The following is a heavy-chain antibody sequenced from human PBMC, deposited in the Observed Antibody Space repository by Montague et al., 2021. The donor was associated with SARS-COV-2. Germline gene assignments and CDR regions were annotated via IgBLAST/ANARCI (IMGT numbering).Heavy chain of an antibody. Sequence: SETLSLTCTVSGGSISSSGYYWGWIRQPLGKGLEWIGSIYYSGNTYYSPSLQSRVTISVDTSKNQFSLRLNSMTAADTAVYYCARLPPYRFNSNGHYYNAVDIWGQGTMVTVSS. CDR3: ARLPPYRFNSNGHYYNAVDI. J-gene: IGHJ3*02. V-gene: IGHV4-39*01. D-gene: IGHD3-22*01. CDR2: IYYSGNT. CDR1: GGSISSSGYY.